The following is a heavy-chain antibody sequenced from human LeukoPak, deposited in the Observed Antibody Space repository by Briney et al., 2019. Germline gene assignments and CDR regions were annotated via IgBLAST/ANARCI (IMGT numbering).Heavy chain of an antibody. CDR2: ISPTGGST. CDR3: ARTAARRFDY. Sequence: GASVKVSCKASGYTFPSYFMHWVRQAPGQGLEWMGIISPTGGSTTYAQKFQGRVTMARDTSTSTVYMELSSLRSDDTAVYYCARTAARRFDYWGQGTLVTVSS. V-gene: IGHV1-46*01. CDR1: GYTFPSYF. J-gene: IGHJ4*02. D-gene: IGHD6-6*01.